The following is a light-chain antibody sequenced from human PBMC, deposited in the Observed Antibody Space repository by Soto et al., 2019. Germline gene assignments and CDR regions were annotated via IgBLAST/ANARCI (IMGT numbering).Light chain of an antibody. CDR2: AAS. CDR1: QDIGGR. V-gene: IGKV1-12*01. J-gene: IGKJ1*01. CDR3: LQVYSLPRT. Sequence: IQMTQYPYSVSASVGGRITITCRASQDIGGRLAWFQQMLGKAPQYLIQAASILQSGVPSRFSGSGSGTEFILTINNLQPEDFASYFCLQVYSLPRTFGLGTMVDVK.